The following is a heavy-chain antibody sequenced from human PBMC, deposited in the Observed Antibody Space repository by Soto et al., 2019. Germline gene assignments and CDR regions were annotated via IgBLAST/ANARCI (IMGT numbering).Heavy chain of an antibody. D-gene: IGHD7-27*01. CDR3: VRGTGDVAY. CDR2: ISGYSANT. CDR1: GYTFTSFG. Sequence: QIHLVQSGTEVKKPGASVKVSCKASGYTFTSFGISWVRQAPGQGREWMGWISGYSANTHYAQKVQGRVSMTTDTPTNPAYMELRSLRSDDTAVYYCVRGTGDVAYWGQGTLVTVSS. J-gene: IGHJ4*02. V-gene: IGHV1-18*04.